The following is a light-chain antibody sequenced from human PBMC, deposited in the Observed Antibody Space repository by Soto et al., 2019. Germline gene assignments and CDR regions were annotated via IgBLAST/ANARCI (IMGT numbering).Light chain of an antibody. CDR3: QQYGSSHWT. CDR1: QSVSSSY. V-gene: IGKV3-20*01. Sequence: EIVLTQSPGTLSLSPGERATLSCRASQSVSSSYLAWYQQKPGQAPRLLISGASSRATGIPDRFSGSGSGTDFTLTISRLEPEDFAVYYCQQYGSSHWTFGQGTKVEIK. J-gene: IGKJ1*01. CDR2: GAS.